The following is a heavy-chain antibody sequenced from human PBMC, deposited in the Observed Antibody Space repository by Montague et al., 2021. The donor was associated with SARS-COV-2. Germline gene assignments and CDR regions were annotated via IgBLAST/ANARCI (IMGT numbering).Heavy chain of an antibody. CDR1: GDSVSRNTAF. V-gene: IGHV6-1*01. CDR3: SRGTLRFGMDV. J-gene: IGHJ6*02. CDR2: TYYRSKWQN. Sequence: CAISGDSVSRNTAFWNWVRQSPSRGLEFLGRTYYRSKWQNDYAVSVRSRITINPDTSKNQFSLHLNSVTPEDTAVYYCSRGTLRFGMDVWGQGTPVTVSS. D-gene: IGHD4-17*01.